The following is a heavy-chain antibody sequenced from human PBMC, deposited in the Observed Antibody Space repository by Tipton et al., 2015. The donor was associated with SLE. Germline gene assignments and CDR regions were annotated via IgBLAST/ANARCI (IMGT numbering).Heavy chain of an antibody. V-gene: IGHV4-34*01. CDR1: GGSFSGYY. J-gene: IGHJ4*02. CDR2: INNRGST. Sequence: LRLSCAVYGGSFSGYYWSWIRQPPGKGLEWIGEINNRGSTNYTPSLQSRVTMSVDTSKNQFSLRLSSVTAADTAVYYCARWASSSWEAFDYWGQGTLVTVSS. CDR3: ARWASSSWEAFDY. D-gene: IGHD6-13*01.